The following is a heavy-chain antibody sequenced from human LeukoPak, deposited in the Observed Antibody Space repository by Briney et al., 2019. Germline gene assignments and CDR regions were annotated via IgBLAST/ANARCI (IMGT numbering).Heavy chain of an antibody. CDR3: ASDTIAVAGTYDY. J-gene: IGHJ4*02. CDR2: INPSGGST. V-gene: IGHV1-46*01. Sequence: ASVKVSCKASGYTFTSYYMHWVRQAPGQGLEWMGIINPSGGSTSYAQKFQGGVTMTRDTSTSTVYMELSSLRSEDTAVYYCASDTIAVAGTYDYWGQGTLVTVSS. D-gene: IGHD6-19*01. CDR1: GYTFTSYY.